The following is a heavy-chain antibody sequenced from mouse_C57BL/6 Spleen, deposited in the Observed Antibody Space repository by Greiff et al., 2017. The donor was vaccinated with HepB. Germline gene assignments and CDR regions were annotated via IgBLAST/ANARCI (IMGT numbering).Heavy chain of an antibody. Sequence: VQLQQPGTELVKPGASVKLSCKASGYTLTSYWMHGVKQRPGQGLEWIGNINPSNGGTNYNEKFKSKATLTVDKSSSTAYMQLSSLTSEDSAVYYCAREEYYDYDDAMDYWGQGTSVTVSS. CDR3: AREEYYDYDDAMDY. J-gene: IGHJ4*01. D-gene: IGHD2-4*01. CDR1: GYTLTSYW. CDR2: INPSNGGT. V-gene: IGHV1-53*01.